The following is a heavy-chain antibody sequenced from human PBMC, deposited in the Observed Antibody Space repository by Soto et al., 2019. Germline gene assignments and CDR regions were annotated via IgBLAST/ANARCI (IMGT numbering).Heavy chain of an antibody. J-gene: IGHJ5*02. CDR3: ARDDYGGNSGWFDP. V-gene: IGHV3-11*01. D-gene: IGHD4-17*01. CDR2: ISSSGSTI. Sequence: GGSLRLSCAASGFTFSDYYMSWIRQAPGKGLEWVSYISSSGSTIYYADSVKGRLTISRDNAKNSLYLQMNSLRAEDTAAYYCARDDYGGNSGWFDPWGQGTLVTVSS. CDR1: GFTFSDYY.